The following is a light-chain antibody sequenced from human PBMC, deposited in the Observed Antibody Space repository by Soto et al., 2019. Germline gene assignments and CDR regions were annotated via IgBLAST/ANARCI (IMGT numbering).Light chain of an antibody. CDR1: QSVSSN. CDR2: DAS. V-gene: IGKV3-11*01. CDR3: QQRSNWIT. Sequence: VMTQSPATLSVSPVERATLSCRASQSVSSNLAWYQQKPGQAPRLLIYDASNRATGIPARFSGSGSGTDFTLTISSLEPEDFAVYYCQQRSNWITFGQGTRLEIK. J-gene: IGKJ5*01.